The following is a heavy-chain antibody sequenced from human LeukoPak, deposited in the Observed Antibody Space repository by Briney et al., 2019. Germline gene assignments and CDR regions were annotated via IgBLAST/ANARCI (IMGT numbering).Heavy chain of an antibody. V-gene: IGHV4-38-2*01. CDR2: IYHSGST. CDR1: GYSISSGYY. D-gene: IGHD4-17*01. Sequence: SETLSLTCAVSGYSISSGYYWGWLRQPPGKGLEWIGSIYHSGSTYYNPSLKSRVTISVDTSKNQFSLKLSSVTAADTAVYYCARAGHYGPGGARHYYYYYMDVWGKGTTVTVSS. CDR3: ARAGHYGPGGARHYYYYYMDV. J-gene: IGHJ6*03.